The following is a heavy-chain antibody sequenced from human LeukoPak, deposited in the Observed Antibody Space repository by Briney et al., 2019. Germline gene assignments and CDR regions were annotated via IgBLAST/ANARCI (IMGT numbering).Heavy chain of an antibody. Sequence: RGSLRLSCAASGFTVSSNYMSWVRQAPGKGLEWVSVIYSGGRTYYADSVKGRFTISRDNSKNTLYLQMNSLRAEDTAVYYCARDSGQWLGLSYWGQGTLVTVSS. CDR2: IYSGGRT. CDR3: ARDSGQWLGLSY. V-gene: IGHV3-53*01. D-gene: IGHD6-19*01. J-gene: IGHJ4*02. CDR1: GFTVSSNY.